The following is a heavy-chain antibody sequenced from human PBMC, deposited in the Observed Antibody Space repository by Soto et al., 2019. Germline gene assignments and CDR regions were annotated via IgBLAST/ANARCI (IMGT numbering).Heavy chain of an antibody. D-gene: IGHD5-12*01. CDR3: ARGDIVATTDY. CDR2: INHSGST. J-gene: IGHJ4*02. V-gene: IGHV4-34*01. CDR1: GGSFSGYY. Sequence: QVQLQQWGAGLLKPSETLSLTCAVYGGSFSGYYWSWIRQPPGKGLEWIGEINHSGSTNYNPSLKSRVTISVDTSKNQFSLKLSSVTAADTAVYCCARGDIVATTDYWGQGTLVTVSS.